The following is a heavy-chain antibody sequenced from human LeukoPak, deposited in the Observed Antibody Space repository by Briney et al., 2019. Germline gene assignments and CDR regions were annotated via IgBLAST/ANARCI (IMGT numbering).Heavy chain of an antibody. Sequence: PGGSLGLSCPASGFSLRGHWMHWARQLPGKGRVWFSRISPTGSTTSYADSVKGRFTVSRDNAKNTLYLQVNNLRAEDTAVYYCARGPNSNWSGLDFWGQGTLLTVSS. V-gene: IGHV3-74*01. D-gene: IGHD6-6*01. J-gene: IGHJ4*02. CDR3: ARGPNSNWSGLDF. CDR2: ISPTGSTT. CDR1: GFSLRGHW.